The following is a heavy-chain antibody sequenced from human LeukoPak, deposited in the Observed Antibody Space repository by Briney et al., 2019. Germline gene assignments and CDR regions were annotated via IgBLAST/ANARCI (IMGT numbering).Heavy chain of an antibody. J-gene: IGHJ5*02. CDR3: ASRVAVAGAGFWFDP. D-gene: IGHD6-19*01. CDR1: GFTGSNNY. CDR2: LYSGGNT. V-gene: IGHV3-53*01. Sequence: GGSLRLSCAASGFTGSNNYMSWVRQAPGKGLEWVSLLYSGGNTYYADSVKGRFTISRDNSKNTLFLQMNSLRAEDTAVYYCASRVAVAGAGFWFDPWGQGTLVTVSS.